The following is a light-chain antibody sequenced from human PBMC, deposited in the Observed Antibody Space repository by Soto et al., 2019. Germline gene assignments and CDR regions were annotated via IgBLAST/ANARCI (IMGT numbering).Light chain of an antibody. Sequence: DIQMTQSTSSLSASVGDRVTITCRASQSISSYLHWYQQKPGKAPNLLIYDASSLESGVPSRFSGSGSGTEFTLTISSLQPDDFATYYCQQYNSYSRTFGQGTKVDIK. CDR3: QQYNSYSRT. CDR2: DAS. J-gene: IGKJ1*01. CDR1: QSISSY. V-gene: IGKV1-5*01.